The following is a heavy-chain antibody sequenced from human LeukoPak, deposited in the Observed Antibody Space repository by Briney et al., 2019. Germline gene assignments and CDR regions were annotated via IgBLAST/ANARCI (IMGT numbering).Heavy chain of an antibody. J-gene: IGHJ4*02. CDR2: IWYDGNNK. D-gene: IGHD6-19*01. V-gene: IGHV3-30*02. Sequence: PGGSLRLSCAASGFTFSSYGMHWVRQAPGKGLEWVALIWYDGNNKYYADSVKGRFTISRDNSKNTLYLQLNSLRAEDTAVYYCARDPAVAGTDNYFDYWGQGTLVTVSS. CDR3: ARDPAVAGTDNYFDY. CDR1: GFTFSSYG.